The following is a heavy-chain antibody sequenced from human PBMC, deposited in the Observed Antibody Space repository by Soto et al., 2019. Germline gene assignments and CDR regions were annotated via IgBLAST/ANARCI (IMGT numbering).Heavy chain of an antibody. Sequence: EVQLVESGGDLIQPGGSLRLSCAASGFSFSSYSMNWVRQAPGKGLEWISYIPRSGDAMCADSVKGRFTISRDNAKSSLYLQMNSLGAEDTATYYCVRDHDWAFDYWGQGALVTVSS. CDR1: GFSFSSYS. D-gene: IGHD3-9*01. CDR2: IPRSGDAM. J-gene: IGHJ4*02. CDR3: VRDHDWAFDY. V-gene: IGHV3-48*01.